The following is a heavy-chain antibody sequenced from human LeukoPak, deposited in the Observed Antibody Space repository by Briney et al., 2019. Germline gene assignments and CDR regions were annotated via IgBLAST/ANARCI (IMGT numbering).Heavy chain of an antibody. D-gene: IGHD3-3*01. CDR3: ARDHNYDFWSGYYPYYYGMDV. J-gene: IGHJ6*02. Sequence: SETLSLTSTVSGGSISSYYWSWIRQPPGKGLEWIGYIYYSGSTNYNPSLKSRVTISVDTSKNQFSLKLSSVTAADTAVYYCARDHNYDFWSGYYPYYYGMDVWGQGTTVTVSS. V-gene: IGHV4-59*01. CDR2: IYYSGST. CDR1: GGSISSYY.